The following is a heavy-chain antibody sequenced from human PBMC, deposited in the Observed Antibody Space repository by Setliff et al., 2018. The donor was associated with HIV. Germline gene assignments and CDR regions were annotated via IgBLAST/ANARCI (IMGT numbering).Heavy chain of an antibody. D-gene: IGHD2-21*02. CDR2: IYHSGNT. J-gene: IGHJ3*02. V-gene: IGHV4-38-2*02. CDR3: ARGQGCGGGCHYAFEM. Sequence: LSLTCTVSGDSISSDFYWGWIRQPPGKGLEWIGSIYHSGNTYYVPSLQSRVTISVDMSKNQFSLNLNSVTAADTAVYYCARGQGCGGGCHYAFEMWGQGTMVTVSS. CDR1: GDSISSDFY.